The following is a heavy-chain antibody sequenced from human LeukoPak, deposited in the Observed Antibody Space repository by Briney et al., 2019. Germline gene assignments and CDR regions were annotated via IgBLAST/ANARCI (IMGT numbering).Heavy chain of an antibody. J-gene: IGHJ6*03. Sequence: SETLSLTCTVSGDSISSSRDYWGWIRQPPGKGLEWIGSIYYSGSTYYNPSLKSRVTISVDTSKNQFSLKLSSVTAADTAVYYCARIPRIAASGAHYYMDVWGKGTTVTVSS. CDR1: GDSISSSRDY. V-gene: IGHV4-39*01. D-gene: IGHD6-25*01. CDR2: IYYSGST. CDR3: ARIPRIAASGAHYYMDV.